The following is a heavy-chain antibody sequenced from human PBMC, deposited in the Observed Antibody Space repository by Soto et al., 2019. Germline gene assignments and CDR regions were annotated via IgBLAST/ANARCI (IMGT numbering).Heavy chain of an antibody. CDR3: ARSSARRNDFDV. CDR1: NYLFGAFG. J-gene: IGHJ3*01. D-gene: IGHD6-6*01. Sequence: QVQLVQSGAEVKNPGASVKVSCQASNYLFGAFGISWVRQAPGQGLEWMGWVTPYNGNTHYAEKFQDRVTMTADKSSPTAYLEVRRLTSDATAVYFCARSSARRNDFDVWGQGTVVTVSS. V-gene: IGHV1-18*01. CDR2: VTPYNGNT.